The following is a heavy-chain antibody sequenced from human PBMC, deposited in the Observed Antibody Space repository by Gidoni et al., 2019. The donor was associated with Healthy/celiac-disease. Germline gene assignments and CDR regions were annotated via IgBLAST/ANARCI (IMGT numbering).Heavy chain of an antibody. J-gene: IGHJ4*02. CDR2: ISYDGSNK. Sequence: QVQLVESGGGVVQPGRSLRLSCAASGFTFSSYAMHWVRQAPGKGLEWVAVISYDGSNKYYADSVKGRFTISRDNSKNTLYLQMNSLRAEDTAVYYCAREKYSSSSISDDWGQGTLVTVSS. D-gene: IGHD6-6*01. CDR1: GFTFSSYA. V-gene: IGHV3-30-3*01. CDR3: AREKYSSSSISDD.